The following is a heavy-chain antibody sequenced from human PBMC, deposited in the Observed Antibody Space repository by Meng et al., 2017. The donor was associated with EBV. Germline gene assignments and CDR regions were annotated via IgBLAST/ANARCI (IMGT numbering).Heavy chain of an antibody. V-gene: IGHV1-46*01. CDR2: INPSVRRT. CDR3: ARNGIAAWGWFDP. D-gene: IGHD6-13*01. J-gene: IGHJ5*02. Sequence: DSVTVPYTDCDSSSASFIRPWVRPTPGQVLACHGTINPSVRRTCFAQKFQGRVTLARDTYTSTVYMELSRLSSEVTALYCCARNGIAAWGWFDPWGQGTLVTVSS. CDR1: DSSSASFI.